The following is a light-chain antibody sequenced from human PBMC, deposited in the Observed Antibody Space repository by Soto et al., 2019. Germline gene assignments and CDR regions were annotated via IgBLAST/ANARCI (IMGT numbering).Light chain of an antibody. CDR2: GAS. CDR1: QSVSSNY. V-gene: IGKV3-20*01. J-gene: IGKJ1*01. Sequence: EIVLTQSPGTLSLSPGERATLSCRASQSVSSNYLAWYQQKRGQAPRLLIYGASSRATGIPTRFSGSGSGTHINLTISRLESEDFAVYYYQQYDTSPRTFGQGTKVEI. CDR3: QQYDTSPRT.